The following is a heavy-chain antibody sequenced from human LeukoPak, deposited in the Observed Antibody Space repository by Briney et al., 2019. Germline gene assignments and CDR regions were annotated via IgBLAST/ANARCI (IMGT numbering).Heavy chain of an antibody. CDR3: ARLSRTRITMVRGVIAAFGI. CDR2: IYYSGST. V-gene: IGHV4-59*08. D-gene: IGHD3-10*01. Sequence: SETLSLTCTVSGGSISSYYWSWIRQPPGKGLEWIGYIYYSGSTNYNPSLKSRVTISVDTSKNQFSLKLSSVTAADTAVYYCARLSRTRITMVRGVIAAFGIWGQGTMVTVSS. CDR1: GGSISSYY. J-gene: IGHJ3*02.